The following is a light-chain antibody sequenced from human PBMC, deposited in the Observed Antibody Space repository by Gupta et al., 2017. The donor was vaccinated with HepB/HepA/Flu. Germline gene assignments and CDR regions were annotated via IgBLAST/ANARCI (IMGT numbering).Light chain of an antibody. V-gene: IGKV1-9*01. CDR1: QDINSY. J-gene: IGKJ5*01. Sequence: DIQLTQSPFFLSASVGDRVTITCRASQDINSYLIWYQQKPGKATNLLIYAASTSQDGVPSRFSGSGSGTEFTLTINSLQPEDFATYYCQQFNSYPITFGQGTRLEIK. CDR2: AAS. CDR3: QQFNSYPIT.